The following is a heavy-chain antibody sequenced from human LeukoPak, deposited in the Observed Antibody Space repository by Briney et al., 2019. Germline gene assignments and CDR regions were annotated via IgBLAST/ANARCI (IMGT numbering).Heavy chain of an antibody. Sequence: SETLSLTCTVSGGSISTYYWSWVRQPPGKGLEWIGYVDYSGSTNYNPSLKSRVTISVDTSKNQFSLKLTSVTAADTAVSYCARVGQGCFGLWGRGTLVTVSS. J-gene: IGHJ2*01. CDR3: ARVGQGCFGL. CDR2: VDYSGST. CDR1: GGSISTYY. V-gene: IGHV4-59*01.